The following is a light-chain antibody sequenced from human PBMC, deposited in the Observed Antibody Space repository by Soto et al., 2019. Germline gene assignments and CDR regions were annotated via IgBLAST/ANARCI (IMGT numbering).Light chain of an antibody. Sequence: DIQMTQSPSTLSASVGDSVTITCRASQSISSWLAWYQQRPGKAPKLLIYKASSLESGVPSRFSGSGSGTEFTLTISSLQADDFATYYGQQYNSYPWTFGQGTKVEIK. J-gene: IGKJ1*01. V-gene: IGKV1-5*03. CDR3: QQYNSYPWT. CDR2: KAS. CDR1: QSISSW.